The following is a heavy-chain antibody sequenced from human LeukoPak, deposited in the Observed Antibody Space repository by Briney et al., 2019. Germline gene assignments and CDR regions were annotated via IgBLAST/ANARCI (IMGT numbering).Heavy chain of an antibody. Sequence: SVKVSCKASGGTFSSYAISWVRQAPGQGLEWMGRIIPILGIANYAQKFQGRVTITADKSTSTAYMELSSLRSEDTAVYYCTYYYDSSGYYEATDYWGQGTLVTVSS. CDR3: TYYYDSSGYYEATDY. CDR2: IIPILGIA. V-gene: IGHV1-69*04. J-gene: IGHJ4*02. D-gene: IGHD3-22*01. CDR1: GGTFSSYA.